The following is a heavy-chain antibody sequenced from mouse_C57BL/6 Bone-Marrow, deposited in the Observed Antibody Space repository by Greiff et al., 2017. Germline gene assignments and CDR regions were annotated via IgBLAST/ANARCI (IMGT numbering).Heavy chain of an antibody. CDR2: IRLKSDNYAT. J-gene: IGHJ1*01. CDR3: TGGARYWYFDV. CDR1: GFTFSNYW. Sequence: DVKLQESGGGLVQPGGSMKLSCVASGFTFSNYWMNWVRQSPEKGLEWVAQIRLKSDNYATHYAESVKGRFTISRDDSKSSVYLQMNNLRAEDTGIYYYTGGARYWYFDVWGSGTTVTVSS. V-gene: IGHV6-3*01.